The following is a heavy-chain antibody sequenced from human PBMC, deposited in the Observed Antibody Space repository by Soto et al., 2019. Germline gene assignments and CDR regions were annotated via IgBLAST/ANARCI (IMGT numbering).Heavy chain of an antibody. D-gene: IGHD6-13*01. Sequence: KPSETLSLTCTVSGGSISSGDYYWSWIRQPPGKGLEWIGYIYYSGSTYYNPSLKSRVTISVDTSKNQFSLKLSSVTAADTAVYYCARVEPGYSTSWYSIGGHMRWLDPCGQGPLVTVSS. CDR3: ARVEPGYSTSWYSIGGHMRWLDP. J-gene: IGHJ5*02. CDR2: IYYSGST. V-gene: IGHV4-30-4*01. CDR1: GGSISSGDYY.